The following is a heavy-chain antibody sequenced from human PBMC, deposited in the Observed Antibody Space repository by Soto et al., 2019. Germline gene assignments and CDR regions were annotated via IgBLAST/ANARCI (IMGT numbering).Heavy chain of an antibody. CDR2: ISAYSGDT. CDR3: ARPSGSYGDYAWSLKY. CDR1: GYPFTGYS. J-gene: IGHJ4*02. Sequence: QIQLVQSGAEVKKPGASVKVSCKASGYPFTGYSVGWVRQAPGQGPEWMGWISAYSGDTYYAQRFQDRLTMTTDASTSTAYMDLGSLRSDDTAVYYCARPSGSYGDYAWSLKYWGQGTLVTVSS. V-gene: IGHV1-18*01. D-gene: IGHD4-17*01.